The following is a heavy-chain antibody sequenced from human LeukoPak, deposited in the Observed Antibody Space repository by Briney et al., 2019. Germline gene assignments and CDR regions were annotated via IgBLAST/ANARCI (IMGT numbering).Heavy chain of an antibody. Sequence: GESLKISCKGSGYRFDAHWIGWVRQMPGKGLEWMGIIFPGDSDTTYSPSFQGQVAISADKSTTTVYLQWRSLRDSDTAMYYCARRAGNYESSGYYSFDYWGQGTLVTVSS. CDR1: GYRFDAHW. V-gene: IGHV5-51*01. D-gene: IGHD3-22*01. CDR2: IFPGDSDT. CDR3: ARRAGNYESSGYYSFDY. J-gene: IGHJ4*02.